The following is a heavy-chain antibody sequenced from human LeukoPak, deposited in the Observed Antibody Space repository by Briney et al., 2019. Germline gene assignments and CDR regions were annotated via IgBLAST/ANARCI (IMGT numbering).Heavy chain of an antibody. J-gene: IGHJ4*02. CDR1: GYTFTGYH. CDR2: INPNSGGT. CDR3: ARMVVRGVISDY. D-gene: IGHD3-10*01. Sequence: ASVKVSCKASGYTFTGYHMHWVRQAPGQGLEWMGWINPNSGGTNYAQKFQGWVTMTRDTSISTAYMELSRLRSDDTAVYYCARMVVRGVISDYWGQGTLVTVSS. V-gene: IGHV1-2*04.